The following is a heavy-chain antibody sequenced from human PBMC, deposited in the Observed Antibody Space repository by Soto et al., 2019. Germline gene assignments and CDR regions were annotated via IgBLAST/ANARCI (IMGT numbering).Heavy chain of an antibody. CDR2: ISGSGGTT. D-gene: IGHD6-6*01. J-gene: IGHJ5*02. V-gene: IGHV3-23*01. Sequence: EVQLLESGGGLVQPGGSLRLSCAASGFTFSNYAMSWVRQAPGKGLEWVSIISGSGGTTYHADSVKDRFTISRDNSKNTLFLQMSSVRAEDTAVYYCAKGVAVGFHFGSSTDRGFDPWGQGTLVTVSS. CDR1: GFTFSNYA. CDR3: AKGVAVGFHFGSSTDRGFDP.